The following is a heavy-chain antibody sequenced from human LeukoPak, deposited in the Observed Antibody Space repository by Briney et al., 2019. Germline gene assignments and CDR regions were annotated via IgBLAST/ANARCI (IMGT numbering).Heavy chain of an antibody. CDR2: ISANNGDT. D-gene: IGHD2-8*01. CDR3: ARGVWSDY. J-gene: IGHJ4*02. Sequence: ASVRVSCKASGYTFTSYGINWGRQAPGQGLEWMGWISANNGDTNYAQNLQGRVTMTTDKSTSTAYMELRSLRSDDTAVYYCARGVWSDYWGQGTLVTVSS. CDR1: GYTFTSYG. V-gene: IGHV1-18*01.